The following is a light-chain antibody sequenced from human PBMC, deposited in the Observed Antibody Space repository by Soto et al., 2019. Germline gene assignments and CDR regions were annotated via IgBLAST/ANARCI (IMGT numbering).Light chain of an antibody. CDR3: QQFNNWPHT. CDR1: QSVNHK. Sequence: EIVLTQSPATLSVSPGERATLSCRASQSVNHKLGWYQQKPGQAPRLLIYVASYRATGIPARFSGSGSGTEYTLTISNLQAEDFAVYYCQQFNNWPHTFGQGTRLEIK. CDR2: VAS. J-gene: IGKJ2*01. V-gene: IGKV3-15*01.